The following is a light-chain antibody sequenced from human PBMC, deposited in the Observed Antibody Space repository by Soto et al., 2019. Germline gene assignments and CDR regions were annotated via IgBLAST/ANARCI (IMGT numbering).Light chain of an antibody. CDR3: QQSFTTPSIT. CDR2: AAS. V-gene: IGKV1-39*01. J-gene: IGKJ5*01. Sequence: DIQMTQYPSSLSASVGDRVTITCRASQSINRNLTWYQHKPGKAPKLLIYAASSLQNGVPSRFRCGGSGTEFTLTINSLQPEDFGTDYCQQSFTTPSITFGQGTRLEIK. CDR1: QSINRN.